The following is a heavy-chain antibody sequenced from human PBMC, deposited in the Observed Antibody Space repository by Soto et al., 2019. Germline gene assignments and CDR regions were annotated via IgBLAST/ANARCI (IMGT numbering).Heavy chain of an antibody. Sequence: QVQLVESRGGVVQPGRSLRLSCAASGFTFSSHGMHWVRQAPGKGLEWVAVIWYDGSNKYYADSVKGRFTISRDNSKNTLYLQMNSLRAEDTAVYYCARAPGGGWYRVDYWGQGTLVTVSS. V-gene: IGHV3-33*01. CDR3: ARAPGGGWYRVDY. J-gene: IGHJ4*02. D-gene: IGHD6-19*01. CDR1: GFTFSSHG. CDR2: IWYDGSNK.